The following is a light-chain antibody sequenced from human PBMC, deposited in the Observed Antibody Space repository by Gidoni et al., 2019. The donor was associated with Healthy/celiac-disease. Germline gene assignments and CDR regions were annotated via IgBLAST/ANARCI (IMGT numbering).Light chain of an antibody. CDR3: QQRSNSWT. V-gene: IGKV3-11*01. CDR1: QIVSRY. CDR2: DAS. Sequence: EIVLTQSPATLALSPGERATLYCRASQIVSRYLAWYQQQPGQAPRLLIYDASNRATGIPARFSGSGSGTDFTLTISSLEPEDVAVYYCQQRSNSWTFGQGTKVEIK. J-gene: IGKJ1*01.